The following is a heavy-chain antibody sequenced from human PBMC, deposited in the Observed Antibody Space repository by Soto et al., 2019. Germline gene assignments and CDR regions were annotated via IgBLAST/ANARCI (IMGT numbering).Heavy chain of an antibody. CDR2: ISASGDYT. J-gene: IGHJ6*02. CDR1: GFTFRDHW. CDR3: VRSSGWREVVYQDGVDV. V-gene: IGHV3-11*06. D-gene: IGHD2-2*02. Sequence: QVPLVESGGGLVKPGGSLRLSCTGSGFTFRDHWMAWIRQAPGKGLECVSYISASGDYTNYADSVKGRFTISRDDAKSSLWLQIDSLRVEDTAVYYWVRSSGWREVVYQDGVDVWCQGATVIVSS.